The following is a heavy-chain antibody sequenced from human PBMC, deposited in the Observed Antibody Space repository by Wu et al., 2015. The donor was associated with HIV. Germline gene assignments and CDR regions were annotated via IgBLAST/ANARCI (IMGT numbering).Heavy chain of an antibody. D-gene: IGHD2-2*01. V-gene: IGHV1-46*03. CDR1: GYTFTSYY. CDR2: INPSGGST. CDR3: ARGGVVPAAGYYYYYYMDV. Sequence: QVQLVQSGAEVKKPGASVKVSCKASGYTFTSYYMHWVRQAPGQGLEWMGIINPSGGSTSYAQKFQGRVTMTRDTSTSTVYMELSSLRSEDTAVYYCARGGVVPAAGYYYYYYMDVWGKGTTVTVSS. J-gene: IGHJ6*03.